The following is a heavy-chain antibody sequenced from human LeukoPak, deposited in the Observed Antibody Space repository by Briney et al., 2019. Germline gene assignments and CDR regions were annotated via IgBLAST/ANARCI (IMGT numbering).Heavy chain of an antibody. CDR2: ISSSSSTI. Sequence: GGSLRLSCAASGFTVSSYSMNWVRQAPGKGLEWVSYISSSSSTIYYADSVKGRFTISRDNAKNSLYLQMNSLRAEDTAVYYCASWDIDRGQQQDYWGQGTLVTVSS. CDR3: ASWDIDRGQQQDY. J-gene: IGHJ4*02. D-gene: IGHD6-13*01. V-gene: IGHV3-48*04. CDR1: GFTVSSYS.